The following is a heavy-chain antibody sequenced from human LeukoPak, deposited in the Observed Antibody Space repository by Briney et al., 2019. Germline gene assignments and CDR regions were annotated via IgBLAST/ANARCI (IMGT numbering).Heavy chain of an antibody. V-gene: IGHV4-59*01. Sequence: SETLSLTCTVSGGSISSYYWSWIRQPPGKGLGWIGYIYFSGSTNYNPSLKSRVTISVDTSKNQFSLKLSSVTAADTAVYYCARDRYGASPDYWGQGTLVTVSS. D-gene: IGHD2-15*01. CDR2: IYFSGST. J-gene: IGHJ4*02. CDR1: GGSISSYY. CDR3: ARDRYGASPDY.